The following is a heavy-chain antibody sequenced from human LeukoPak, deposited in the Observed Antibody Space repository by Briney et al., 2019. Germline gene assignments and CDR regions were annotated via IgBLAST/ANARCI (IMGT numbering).Heavy chain of an antibody. CDR2: IYYSGST. CDR3: ARDGTYGSGSYSKGFDY. CDR1: GVSISSGGYY. Sequence: SQTLSLTCTVSGVSISSGGYYWSWIRQHPGKGLEWIGYIYYSGSTYYNPSLKSRVTISVDTSMNQFSLKLSSVAAADTAVYYCARDGTYGSGSYSKGFDYWGQGTLVTVSS. J-gene: IGHJ4*02. V-gene: IGHV4-31*03. D-gene: IGHD3-10*01.